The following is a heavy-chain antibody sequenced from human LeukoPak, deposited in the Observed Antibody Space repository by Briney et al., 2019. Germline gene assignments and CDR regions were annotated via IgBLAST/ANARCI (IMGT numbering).Heavy chain of an antibody. V-gene: IGHV3-30*03. J-gene: IGHJ4*02. Sequence: GGSLRLSCAASGFNFSNYGIHWVRQAPGKGLEWVAVISYVGSKKYYADSVKGRFTISRDNSKNTLYLQMNSLRGDDTAVYHCAGDSSGYPADYWGQGTLATVSS. D-gene: IGHD3-22*01. CDR2: ISYVGSKK. CDR3: AGDSSGYPADY. CDR1: GFNFSNYG.